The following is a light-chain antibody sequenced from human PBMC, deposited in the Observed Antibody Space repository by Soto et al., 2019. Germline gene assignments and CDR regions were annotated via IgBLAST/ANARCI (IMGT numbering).Light chain of an antibody. V-gene: IGKV1-13*02. J-gene: IGKJ1*01. CDR1: QGISSA. CDR3: QQYNSYPWT. CDR2: DAS. Sequence: AIPLTQSPSSLSASVGDRVTITCRASQGISSALAWYQQKPGKAPKLLIYDASSLESGVPSRFSGSGSGTEFTLTISSLQPDDFATYYCQQYNSYPWTFGQGTKVEIK.